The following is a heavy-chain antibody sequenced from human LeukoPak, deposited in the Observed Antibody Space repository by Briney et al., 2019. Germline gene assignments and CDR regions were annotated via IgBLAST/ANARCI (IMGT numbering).Heavy chain of an antibody. J-gene: IGHJ5*02. CDR1: GGSISSSSYY. CDR2: IYYSGST. V-gene: IGHV4-39*01. CDR3: ARRLMITFGGVIVYPIWFDP. D-gene: IGHD3-16*02. Sequence: SETLSLTCTVSGGSISSSSYYWGWIRQPPGKGLEWIGSIYYSGSTYYNPSLKSRVTISVDTSKNQFSLKLSSVTAADTAVYYCARRLMITFGGVIVYPIWFDPWSQGTLVTVSS.